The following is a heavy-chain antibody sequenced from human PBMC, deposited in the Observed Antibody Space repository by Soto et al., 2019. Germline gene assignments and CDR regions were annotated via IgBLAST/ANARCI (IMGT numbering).Heavy chain of an antibody. D-gene: IGHD2-15*01. V-gene: IGHV3-23*01. Sequence: HPGGSLRLSCAASGFTFSSYAMSWVRQAPGKGLEWVSAISGSGGSTYYADSVKGRFTISRDNSKNTLYLQMNSLRAEDTAVYYCAKYLGRYCSGGSCYLYGMDVWGQGTTVTVSS. CDR1: GFTFSSYA. CDR2: ISGSGGST. J-gene: IGHJ6*02. CDR3: AKYLGRYCSGGSCYLYGMDV.